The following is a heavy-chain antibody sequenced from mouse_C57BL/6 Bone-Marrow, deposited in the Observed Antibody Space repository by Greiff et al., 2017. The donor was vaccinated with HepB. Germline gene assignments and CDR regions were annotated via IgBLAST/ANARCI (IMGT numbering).Heavy chain of an antibody. J-gene: IGHJ3*01. CDR3: ARYLNWAPFAY. D-gene: IGHD4-1*01. CDR1: GYTFTSYW. CDR2: IHPNSGST. Sequence: QVQLKQPGAELVKPGASVKLSCKASGYTFTSYWMHWVKQRPGQGLEWIGMIHPNSGSTNYNEKFKSKATLTVDKSSSTAYMQLSSLTSEDSAVYYCARYLNWAPFAYWGQGTLVTVSA. V-gene: IGHV1-64*01.